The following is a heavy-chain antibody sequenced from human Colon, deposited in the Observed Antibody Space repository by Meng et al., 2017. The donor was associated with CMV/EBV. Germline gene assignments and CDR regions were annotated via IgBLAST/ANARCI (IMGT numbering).Heavy chain of an antibody. CDR1: GPMFSIYA. CDR2: MSYDESKT. CDR3: ARPRGTYYYDSGMDV. J-gene: IGHJ6*02. Sequence: GESLKISCAASGPMFSIYAMHRVRQAPGKGLEWVALMSYDESKTYYADSVQGRFTISRDISENTLYLEMNNLTPEDTAVYYCARPRGTYYYDSGMDVWGQGTTVTVSS. D-gene: IGHD3-22*01. V-gene: IGHV3-30*04.